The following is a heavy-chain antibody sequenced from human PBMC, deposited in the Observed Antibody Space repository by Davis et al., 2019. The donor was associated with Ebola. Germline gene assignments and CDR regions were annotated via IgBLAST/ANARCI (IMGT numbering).Heavy chain of an antibody. D-gene: IGHD6-13*01. J-gene: IGHJ6*02. CDR2: ISYDGSNK. CDR3: ARDSLYSSLYYYGMDV. Sequence: GGSLRLSCAASGFTFSSYAMHWVRQAPGKGLEWVAVISYDGSNKFYADSVKGRFTISRDNSKNTLYLQMNSLRAEDTAVYYCARDSLYSSLYYYGMDVWGQGTTVTVSS. CDR1: GFTFSSYA. V-gene: IGHV3-30-3*01.